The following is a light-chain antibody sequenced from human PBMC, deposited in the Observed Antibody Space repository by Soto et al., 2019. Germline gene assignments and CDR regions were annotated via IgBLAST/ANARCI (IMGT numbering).Light chain of an antibody. CDR2: GAS. CDR3: QQYNNWWT. Sequence: EIVMTQSPATLSVSPGERATLSCRASQSVSNNLAWYRKKPGQAPRLLIYGASTRATGIPARFSGSGSGTECTLTISSLQSEDFAVYYCQQYNNWWTFGQGTRVEIK. CDR1: QSVSNN. V-gene: IGKV3-15*01. J-gene: IGKJ1*01.